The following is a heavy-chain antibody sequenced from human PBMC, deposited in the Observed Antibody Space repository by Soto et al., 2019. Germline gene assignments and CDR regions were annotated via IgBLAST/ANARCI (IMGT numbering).Heavy chain of an antibody. J-gene: IGHJ4*02. CDR1: GGSISSYY. D-gene: IGHD6-13*01. CDR2: IFYSGST. CDR3: ARRYSSSLDF. Sequence: QVQLQESGPGLVKPSETLSLTCTVSGGSISSYYWSWIRQPPWKGLEWIGYIFYSGSTNYTPSLKSRVTISVDTSKNQFSLKLSSVTAADTAVYYCARRYSSSLDFWGQGTLVTVSS. V-gene: IGHV4-59*08.